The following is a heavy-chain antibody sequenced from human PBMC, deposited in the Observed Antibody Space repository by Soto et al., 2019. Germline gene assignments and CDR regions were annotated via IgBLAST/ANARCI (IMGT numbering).Heavy chain of an antibody. V-gene: IGHV1-69*13. Sequence: SVKVSCEASGCTFSSYAISWVRQAPGEGLEWMGGIIPIFGTANYAQKFQGRVTITADESTSTAYMELSSLRSEDTAVYYCARVGNKVVAAVPFEYGYVIDVWGEWTTGTFSS. CDR1: GCTFSSYA. CDR2: IIPIFGTA. CDR3: ARVGNKVVAAVPFEYGYVIDV. J-gene: IGHJ6*04. D-gene: IGHD2-15*01.